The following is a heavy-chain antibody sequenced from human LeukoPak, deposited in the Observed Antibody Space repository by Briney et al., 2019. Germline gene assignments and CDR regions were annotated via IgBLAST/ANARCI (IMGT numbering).Heavy chain of an antibody. J-gene: IGHJ3*02. D-gene: IGHD4-17*01. Sequence: SETLSLTCTVSGGSISSYYWSWIRQPPGKGLEWIGYIYYSGSTNYNPSLKSRVTISVDTSKNQFSLKLSSVTAADTAVYYCAGRSTVSTSFDIWGQGTMVTVSS. CDR3: AGRSTVSTSFDI. V-gene: IGHV4-59*08. CDR1: GGSISSYY. CDR2: IYYSGST.